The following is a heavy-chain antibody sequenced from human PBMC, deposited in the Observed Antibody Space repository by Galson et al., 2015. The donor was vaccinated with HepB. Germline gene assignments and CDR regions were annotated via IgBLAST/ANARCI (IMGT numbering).Heavy chain of an antibody. Sequence: SVKVSCKASGYTFTSYGIRWVRQAPGQGLEWMGWISAYNGNTNYAQKLQGRVTMTTDTSTSTAYMELRSLRSDDTAVYYCARDTPSIAAAGTTGDYWGQGTLVTVSS. CDR2: ISAYNGNT. CDR3: ARDTPSIAAAGTTGDY. CDR1: GYTFTSYG. J-gene: IGHJ4*02. D-gene: IGHD6-13*01. V-gene: IGHV1-18*01.